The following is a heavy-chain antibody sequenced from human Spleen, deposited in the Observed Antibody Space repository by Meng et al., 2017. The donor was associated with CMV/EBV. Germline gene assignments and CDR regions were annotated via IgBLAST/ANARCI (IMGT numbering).Heavy chain of an antibody. CDR1: GYTFTDYY. CDR2: INPNSGTT. V-gene: IGHV1-2*02. D-gene: IGHD3-22*01. J-gene: IGHJ4*02. Sequence: ASVKVSCKASGYTFTDYYMHWVRQAPGQGLEWMGWINPNSGTTNYAQRFQGRVTMTRDTSISTAYMEVSRLRSDDTAVYYCARGENYYDSSVGYWGQGTPVTVSS. CDR3: ARGENYYDSSVGY.